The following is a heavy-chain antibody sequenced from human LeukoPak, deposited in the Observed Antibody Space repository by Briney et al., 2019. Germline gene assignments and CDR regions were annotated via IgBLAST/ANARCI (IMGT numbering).Heavy chain of an antibody. D-gene: IGHD5-18*01. CDR3: ARDLRGGYTYGYGVLPIAFFAM. Sequence: PLETLSLTCAVSGGSISSSNWWSWVRQPPGKGLEWIGEIFHSGRTNYNPSLKSRVTMSVDKSKNQFSLKLSSVTAADTAVYFCARDLRGGYTYGYGVLPIAFFAMWGQGTLVTVSS. CDR2: IFHSGRT. V-gene: IGHV4-4*02. CDR1: GGSISSSNW. J-gene: IGHJ4*02.